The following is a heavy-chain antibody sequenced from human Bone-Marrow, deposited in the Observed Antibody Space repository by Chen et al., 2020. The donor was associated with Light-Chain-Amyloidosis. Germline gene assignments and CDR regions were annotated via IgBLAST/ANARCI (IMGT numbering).Heavy chain of an antibody. CDR2: IYPDDSDA. CDR1: GYTFPNYW. D-gene: IGHD5-12*01. Sequence: EVQLEQSGPEVKKPGESLKISCKGSGYTFPNYWIGWVRQMPGKGLEWMGVIYPDDSDARYSPSFEGQVTISADKSIPTAYLQWRSPKASDTAMYYCARRRDGYNFDYWGQGTLVTVSS. CDR3: ARRRDGYNFDY. V-gene: IGHV5-51*01. J-gene: IGHJ4*02.